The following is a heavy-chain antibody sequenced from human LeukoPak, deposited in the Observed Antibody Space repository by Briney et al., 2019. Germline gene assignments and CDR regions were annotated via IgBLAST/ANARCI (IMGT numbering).Heavy chain of an antibody. Sequence: SDTLSLTCTVSGGSISSSYWSWVRQPPGKGLEWIGYIDNSGSTNYNPSLKSRVTISLDTHKSQFSLKLSSVTAADTAVYYCARAPLYSGGSGWSIYYFYAMDVWGQGTTVTVSS. V-gene: IGHV4-59*07. CDR3: ARAPLYSGGSGWSIYYFYAMDV. J-gene: IGHJ6*02. CDR2: IDNSGST. CDR1: GGSISSSY. D-gene: IGHD6-19*01.